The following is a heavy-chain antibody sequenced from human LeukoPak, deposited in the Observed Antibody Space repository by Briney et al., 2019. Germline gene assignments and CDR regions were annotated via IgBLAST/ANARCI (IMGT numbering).Heavy chain of an antibody. CDR3: ARAYCSGGSYYPLRGNWFDP. D-gene: IGHD2-15*01. V-gene: IGHV4-4*02. Sequence: PSGTLSLTCAVSGGSISSSNWWSWVRQPPGKGLEWIGEIYHSGSTNYNPSLKSRVTISVDKSKNQFSLKLSSVTAADTAVYYCARAYCSGGSYYPLRGNWFDPWGQGTLVTVSS. CDR1: GGSISSSNW. J-gene: IGHJ5*02. CDR2: IYHSGST.